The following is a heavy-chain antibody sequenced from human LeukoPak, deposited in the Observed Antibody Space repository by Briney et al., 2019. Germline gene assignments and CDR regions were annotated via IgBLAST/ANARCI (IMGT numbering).Heavy chain of an antibody. J-gene: IGHJ4*02. V-gene: IGHV1-8*01. CDR2: MNPNSGNT. CDR3: ARNRRSARYSSGWYGY. D-gene: IGHD6-19*01. Sequence: GASVKVSCKASGYTFTSYDINWVRQATGQGLEWMGWMNPNSGNTGYAQKFQGRVTMTRNTSISTAYMELSSPRSEDTAVYYCARNRRSARYSSGWYGYWGQGTLVTVSS. CDR1: GYTFTSYD.